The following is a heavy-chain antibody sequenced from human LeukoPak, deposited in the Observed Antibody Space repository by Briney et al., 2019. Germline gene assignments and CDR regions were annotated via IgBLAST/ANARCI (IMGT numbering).Heavy chain of an antibody. Sequence: PGGSLRLSCVASGFTFSNAWMSWVRQAPGKGLERVGRIKSKTDGGTTDYAAPVKGRFTISRDDSKNTLYLQMNSLKTEDTAVYYCTTREVVPILMDVWGKGTTVTVSS. CDR2: IKSKTDGGTT. V-gene: IGHV3-15*01. D-gene: IGHD1-26*01. CDR3: TTREVVPILMDV. J-gene: IGHJ6*04. CDR1: GFTFSNAW.